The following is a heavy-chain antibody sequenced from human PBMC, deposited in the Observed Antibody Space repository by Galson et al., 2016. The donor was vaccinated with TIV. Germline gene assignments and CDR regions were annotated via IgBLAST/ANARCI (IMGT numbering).Heavy chain of an antibody. Sequence: SLRLSCAGSGFIFSTYWMHWVRQVPGKGLLWVSHINRDGSNTSYADSVKGRFTISRDNAKNMVYLQMNSLSGEDTAVYCCARMDYDFWSGSNPGWWFDPWGQGTQVTVSS. CDR1: GFIFSTYW. CDR3: ARMDYDFWSGSNPGWWFDP. D-gene: IGHD3-3*01. CDR2: INRDGSNT. J-gene: IGHJ5*02. V-gene: IGHV3-74*01.